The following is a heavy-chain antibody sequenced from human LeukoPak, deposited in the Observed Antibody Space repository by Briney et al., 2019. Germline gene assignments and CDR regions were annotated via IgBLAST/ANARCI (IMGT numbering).Heavy chain of an antibody. CDR3: ARAEWAVAGPGLAY. D-gene: IGHD6-19*01. J-gene: IGHJ4*02. V-gene: IGHV3-11*04. CDR1: GFTFSNAW. Sequence: GGSLRLSCAASGFTFSNAWMSWVRQAPGKGLEWVSYISSSGSTIYYADSVKGRFTISRDNAKNSLYLQMNSLRAEDTAVYYCARAEWAVAGPGLAYWGQGTLVTVSS. CDR2: ISSSGSTI.